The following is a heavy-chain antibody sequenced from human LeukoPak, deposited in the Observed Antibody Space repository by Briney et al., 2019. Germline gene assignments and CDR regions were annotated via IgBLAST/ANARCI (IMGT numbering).Heavy chain of an antibody. CDR1: GYTFTCYG. CDR2: ISAYNGNT. Sequence: GASVKVSCKASGYTFTCYGISWVRQAPGQGLEWMGWISAYNGNTNYAQKLQGRVTMTTDTSTSTAYMELRSLRSDDTAVYYCATTPPMYSSSPFDYWGQGTLVTVSS. V-gene: IGHV1-18*01. D-gene: IGHD6-6*01. J-gene: IGHJ4*02. CDR3: ATTPPMYSSSPFDY.